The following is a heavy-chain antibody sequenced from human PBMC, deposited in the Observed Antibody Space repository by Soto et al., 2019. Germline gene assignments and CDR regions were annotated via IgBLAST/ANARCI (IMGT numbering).Heavy chain of an antibody. J-gene: IGHJ4*02. CDR1: GTPISSYY. CDR2: IHYSGTT. CDR3: ARYNSYAIDY. V-gene: IGHV4-59*01. D-gene: IGHD2-8*01. Sequence: SETLSLTCTVSGTPISSYYRSWIRQPPGKGLEWIANIHYSGTTNYNPSLASRVTLSVDTSKNQFSLKMTSVTAADRAMYFCARYNSYAIDYWGRGTLVTVSS.